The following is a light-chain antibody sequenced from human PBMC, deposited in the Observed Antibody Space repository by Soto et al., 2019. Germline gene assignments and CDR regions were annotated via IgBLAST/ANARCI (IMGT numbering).Light chain of an antibody. CDR2: DVS. CDR1: SSDVGGYNY. CDR3: CSYVGRNTYV. V-gene: IGLV2-11*01. J-gene: IGLJ1*01. Sequence: QSVLTQPRSASGSPGQAITISCPGTSSDVGGYNYVSWYQQHPAKAPKLIIFDVSKRPSGVPNRFSGSKSGNTASLTISGLRAEDEADYYCCSYVGRNTYVFGTGTKVTV.